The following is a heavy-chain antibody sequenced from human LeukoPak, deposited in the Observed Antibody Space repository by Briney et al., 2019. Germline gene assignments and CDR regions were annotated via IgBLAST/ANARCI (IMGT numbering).Heavy chain of an antibody. V-gene: IGHV3-48*03. CDR1: GFTFSSYE. D-gene: IGHD3-9*01. CDR3: ARSFDWTPFDY. J-gene: IGHJ4*02. Sequence: GALSLSCAASGFTFSSYEMNWVRQAPGKGLEWVSYISSSGSTIYYADSVKGRFTISRDNAKNSLYLQMNSLRAEDTAVYYCARSFDWTPFDYWGQGTLVTVSS. CDR2: ISSSGSTI.